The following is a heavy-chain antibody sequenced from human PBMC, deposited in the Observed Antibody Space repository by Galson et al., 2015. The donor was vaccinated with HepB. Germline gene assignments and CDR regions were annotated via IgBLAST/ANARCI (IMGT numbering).Heavy chain of an antibody. CDR3: ARDQAPTYYDFWSGYYKLNWFDP. D-gene: IGHD3-3*01. Sequence: SLRLSCAASGFTFSSYSMNWVRQAPGKGLEWVSSISSSSSYIYYADSVKGRFTISRDNAKNSLYLQMNSLRAEDTAVYYCARDQAPTYYDFWSGYYKLNWFDPWGQGTLVTVSS. CDR1: GFTFSSYS. CDR2: ISSSSSYI. V-gene: IGHV3-21*01. J-gene: IGHJ5*02.